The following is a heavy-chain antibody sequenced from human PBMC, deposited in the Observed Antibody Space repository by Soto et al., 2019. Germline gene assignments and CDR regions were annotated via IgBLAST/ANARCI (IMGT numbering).Heavy chain of an antibody. CDR2: ISGSGETT. D-gene: IGHD7-27*01. Sequence: EVQLLESGGDLVQPGGSLRLSCTASGFIFSTYAMSWVRQAPGKGLEWVSGISGSGETTYYADSVKGRFTISRDNSKNTPSLQLNSLRVEDTATYYCAKDTVVTGTTKYWGQGTLVLVSS. J-gene: IGHJ4*02. CDR3: AKDTVVTGTTKY. V-gene: IGHV3-23*01. CDR1: GFIFSTYA.